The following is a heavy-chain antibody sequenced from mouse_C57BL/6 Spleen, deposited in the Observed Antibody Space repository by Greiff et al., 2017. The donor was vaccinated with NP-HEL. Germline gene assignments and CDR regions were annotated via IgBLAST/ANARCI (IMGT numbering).Heavy chain of an antibody. Sequence: EVHLVESGGGLVKPGGSLKLSCAASGFTFSDYGMHWVRQAPEKGLEWVAYISSGSSTSYYADTVKGRFTISRDNAKNTLFLQMTSLRSEDTAMYYCARPITTVVATGFDYWGQGTTLTVSS. V-gene: IGHV5-17*01. J-gene: IGHJ2*01. CDR2: ISSGSSTS. CDR1: GFTFSDYG. CDR3: ARPITTVVATGFDY. D-gene: IGHD1-1*01.